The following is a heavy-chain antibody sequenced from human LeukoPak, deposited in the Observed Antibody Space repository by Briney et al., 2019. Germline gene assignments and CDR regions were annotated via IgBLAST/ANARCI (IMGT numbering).Heavy chain of an antibody. V-gene: IGHV1-46*01. D-gene: IGHD6-19*01. Sequence: ASVKVSCKASGYTFTSYYMHWVRQAPGQGLEWMGIINPSGGSTSYAQKFQGRVTMTRDMSTSTVYMELSGLRSEDTAVYYCARDRGQYSSGWYDFDYWGQGTLVTVSS. CDR3: ARDRGQYSSGWYDFDY. CDR1: GYTFTSYY. J-gene: IGHJ4*02. CDR2: INPSGGST.